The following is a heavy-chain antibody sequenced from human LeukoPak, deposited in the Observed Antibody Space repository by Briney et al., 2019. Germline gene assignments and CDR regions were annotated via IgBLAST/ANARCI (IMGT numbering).Heavy chain of an antibody. J-gene: IGHJ4*02. CDR1: GFTFSSYS. V-gene: IGHV3-53*01. D-gene: IGHD2-8*02. CDR2: IYAGGST. CDR3: ASAAGRYCTGGSCSPDS. Sequence: GALRLSCAASGFTFSSYSMNWVRQAPGKGLEWVSVIYAGGSTYYADSVKGRFSISRDNSKNTVYLQMSNLRAEDTAVYYCASAAGRYCTGGSCSPDSWGQGTLVTVSS.